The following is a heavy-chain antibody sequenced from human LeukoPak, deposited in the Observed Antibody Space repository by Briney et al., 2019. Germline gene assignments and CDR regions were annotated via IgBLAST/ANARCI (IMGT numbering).Heavy chain of an antibody. J-gene: IGHJ4*02. Sequence: GGSLRLSCAASGFTFSSYSMNWVRQAPGKGLEWVSSISSSSSYIYYADSVKGRFTISRDNAKNSLYLQMNSLRAEDTALYYCAREGGEVVVITSSFDYWGQGTLVTVSS. D-gene: IGHD3-22*01. CDR2: ISSSSSYI. CDR3: AREGGEVVVITSSFDY. V-gene: IGHV3-21*01. CDR1: GFTFSSYS.